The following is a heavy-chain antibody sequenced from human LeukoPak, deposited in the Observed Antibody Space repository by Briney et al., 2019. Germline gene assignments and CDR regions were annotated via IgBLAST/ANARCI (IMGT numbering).Heavy chain of an antibody. CDR1: VYTFTSHY. J-gene: IGHJ4*02. CDR2: INPSGGST. CDR3: ASGGGVGAAWGGFDY. Sequence: ASVTVSFKSSVYTFTSHYMNWVRQAPAQGLEWMGIINPSGGSTSYAQKFQGGVTITMDTYTSTVYMDLSSLTYEGTAVYYFASGGGVGAAWGGFDYWGQGTLVSVSS. V-gene: IGHV1-46*01. D-gene: IGHD3-16*01.